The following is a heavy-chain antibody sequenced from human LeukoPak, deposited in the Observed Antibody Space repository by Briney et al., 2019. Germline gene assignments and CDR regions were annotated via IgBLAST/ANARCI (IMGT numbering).Heavy chain of an antibody. CDR1: GFSFTTYG. D-gene: IGHD3-22*01. CDR2: AYGDGSDK. J-gene: IGHJ4*02. CDR3: ATGGDYYYSH. V-gene: IGHV3-33*01. Sequence: GGSLRLSCATSGFSFTTYGMHWVRQAPGKGLEWAAVAYGDGSDKYYADSVKGRFTISKDNSKNTLFVQMNNLRAEDTAVYYCATGGDYYYSHWGQGTLVTVSS.